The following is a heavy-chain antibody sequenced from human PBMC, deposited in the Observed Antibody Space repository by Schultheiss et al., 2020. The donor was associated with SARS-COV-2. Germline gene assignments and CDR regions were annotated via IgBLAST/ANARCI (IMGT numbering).Heavy chain of an antibody. J-gene: IGHJ4*02. V-gene: IGHV3-15*01. CDR1: GFTFSNAW. CDR3: TTRLDSSGYSDY. Sequence: GESLKISCAASGFTFSNAWMSWVRQAPGKGLEWVGRIKSKTDGGTTDYAAPVKGRFTISRDDSKNTLYLQMNSLKTEDTAVYYCTTRLDSSGYSDYWGQGTLVTVSS. CDR2: IKSKTDGGTT. D-gene: IGHD3-22*01.